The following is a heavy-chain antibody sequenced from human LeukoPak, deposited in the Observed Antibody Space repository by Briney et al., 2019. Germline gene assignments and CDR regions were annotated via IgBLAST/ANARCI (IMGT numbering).Heavy chain of an antibody. CDR3: ARRYYDILTGYSEYFDY. Sequence: GESLKISCKGSGYSFTSYWIGWVRQMPGKGPEWMGIIYPGDSDTRYSPSFQGQVTISADKSISTAYLQWSSLKASDTAMYYCARRYYDILTGYSEYFDYWGQGTLVTVSS. D-gene: IGHD3-9*01. CDR2: IYPGDSDT. V-gene: IGHV5-51*01. J-gene: IGHJ4*02. CDR1: GYSFTSYW.